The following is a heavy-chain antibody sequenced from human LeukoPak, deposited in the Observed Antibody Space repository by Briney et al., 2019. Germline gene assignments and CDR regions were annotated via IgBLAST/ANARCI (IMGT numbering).Heavy chain of an antibody. CDR1: GYNFTSYW. CDR2: IYPGDSDT. J-gene: IGHJ4*02. D-gene: IGHD2-2*01. V-gene: IGHV5-51*01. Sequence: PGESLKISCKGSGYNFTSYWIGWVRQMPGKGLEWMGIIYPGDSDTRYSPSFQGQVIISADKSISTAYLQWSSLKASDTAMYYCARRYCSSTSCYAGCDYWGQGTLVTVSS. CDR3: ARRYCSSTSCYAGCDY.